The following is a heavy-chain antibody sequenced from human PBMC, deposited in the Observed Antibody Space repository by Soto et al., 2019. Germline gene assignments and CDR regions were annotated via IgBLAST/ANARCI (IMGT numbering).Heavy chain of an antibody. Sequence: GGPIGSVGFYWICTRKDPGKGLEWIGYIFYSGTIYYNPSLKSRFTISVDSSKNQFSLKLTSVTAADTAVYYCSREVRINRSDLDFWGHGTLVTVSP. CDR2: IFYSGTI. J-gene: IGHJ4*01. CDR3: SREVRINRSDLDF. D-gene: IGHD3-10*01. V-gene: IGHV4-31*02. CDR1: GGPIGSVGFY.